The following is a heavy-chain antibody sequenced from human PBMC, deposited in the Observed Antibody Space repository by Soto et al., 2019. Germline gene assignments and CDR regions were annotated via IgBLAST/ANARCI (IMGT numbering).Heavy chain of an antibody. V-gene: IGHV3-74*01. CDR2: INGDGSST. D-gene: IGHD6-19*01. CDR3: ARGISGWYGGDY. Sequence: EVQLVESGGGLVQPGGSLRLSCAASGFTFSNYWMHWVRQAPGKGLVWVSRINGDGSSTNYADSVKGRFTISRDNAESTVYLQMNSLRAEDTAVYYCARGISGWYGGDYWGQGTLVTVSS. J-gene: IGHJ4*02. CDR1: GFTFSNYW.